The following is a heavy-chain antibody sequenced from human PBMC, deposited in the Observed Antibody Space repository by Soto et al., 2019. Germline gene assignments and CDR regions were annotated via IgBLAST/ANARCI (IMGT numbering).Heavy chain of an antibody. D-gene: IGHD3-9*01. Sequence: ASVKVSCKASGYTFTNYYVHWVRQAPGQGLEWMGMIDPTRGTTKYAETLQGRITMTRDTSTNTVDMDLSSLRSEDTAVYYCTRELVTLRGVSFDFWGQGTLVTVSS. CDR1: GYTFTNYY. V-gene: IGHV1-46*01. CDR3: TRELVTLRGVSFDF. CDR2: IDPTRGTT. J-gene: IGHJ4*02.